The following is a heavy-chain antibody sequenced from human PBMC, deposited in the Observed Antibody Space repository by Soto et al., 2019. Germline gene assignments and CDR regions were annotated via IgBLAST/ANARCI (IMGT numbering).Heavy chain of an antibody. D-gene: IGHD6-13*01. CDR2: IYYSGST. J-gene: IGHJ5*02. V-gene: IGHV4-59*01. Sequence: SETLSLTCTVSGGSISSYYWSWIRQPPGKGLEWIGYIYYSGSTNYNPSLKSRVTISVDTSKNQFSLKLSSVTAADTAVYYCARDKMGRGQYSSSWPNWFDPWGQGTLVTVSS. CDR3: ARDKMGRGQYSSSWPNWFDP. CDR1: GGSISSYY.